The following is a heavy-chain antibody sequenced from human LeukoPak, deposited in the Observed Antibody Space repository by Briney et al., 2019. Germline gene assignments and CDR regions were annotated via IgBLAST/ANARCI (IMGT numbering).Heavy chain of an antibody. CDR1: GGSISSGSYY. D-gene: IGHD3-10*01. Sequence: SETLSLTCTVSGGSISSGSYYWSWIRQPAGKGLEWIGRIYTSGSTNYNPSLKSRVTISVDTSKNQFSLKLSSVTAADTAVYYCARRRYGSGSYSPYNYYYMDVWGKGTTVTISS. CDR2: IYTSGST. J-gene: IGHJ6*03. CDR3: ARRRYGSGSYSPYNYYYMDV. V-gene: IGHV4-61*02.